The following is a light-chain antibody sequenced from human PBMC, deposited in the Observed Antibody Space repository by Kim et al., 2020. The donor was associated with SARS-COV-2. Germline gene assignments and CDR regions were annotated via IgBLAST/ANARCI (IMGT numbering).Light chain of an antibody. CDR3: QQANSFPFT. CDR2: AAS. Sequence: DIQMTQSPSSVSASVGDRVTITCRASQGVNSRLAWYLQKAGKAPKLLMYAASSLQSGVPSRFSGSGSGTDFTLTINTLQPEDFATYYCQQANSFPFTFGPGTKVDIK. CDR1: QGVNSR. J-gene: IGKJ3*01. V-gene: IGKV1-12*02.